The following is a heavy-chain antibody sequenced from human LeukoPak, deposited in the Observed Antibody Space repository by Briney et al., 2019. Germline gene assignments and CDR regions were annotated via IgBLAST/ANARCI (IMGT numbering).Heavy chain of an antibody. V-gene: IGHV3-30*04. CDR1: GFTFSSYA. J-gene: IGHJ4*02. D-gene: IGHD3-10*01. CDR3: ARDLGNYYPPLY. CDR2: ISYDGSNK. Sequence: GGSLRLSCAASGFTFSSYAMHWVRQVPGKGLEWVAFISYDGSNKYYADSVKGRFTISRDNSKNTLYLQMNSLRAEDTAVYYCARDLGNYYPPLYWGQGTLVTVSS.